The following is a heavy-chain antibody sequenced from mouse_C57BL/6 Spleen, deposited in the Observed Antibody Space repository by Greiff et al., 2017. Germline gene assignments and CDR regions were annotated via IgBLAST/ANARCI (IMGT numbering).Heavy chain of an antibody. J-gene: IGHJ4*01. D-gene: IGHD2-1*01. V-gene: IGHV14-2*01. Sequence: VHVQQSGAELVKPGASVKLSCTASGFTFTDYYMHWVKQRTEQGLEWIGRIDPEDGETKYAAKFQGKATITADTSSNTAYLQLSSLTSEDTAVYYCARSGGNYRYAMDYWGQGTPVTVSS. CDR2: IDPEDGET. CDR1: GFTFTDYY. CDR3: ARSGGNYRYAMDY.